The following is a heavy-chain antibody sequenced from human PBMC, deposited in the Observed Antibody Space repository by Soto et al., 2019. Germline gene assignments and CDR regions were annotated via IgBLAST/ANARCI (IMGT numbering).Heavy chain of an antibody. V-gene: IGHV3-66*01. CDR2: IYSGGST. D-gene: IGHD1-26*01. CDR1: GFTVSSNY. Sequence: GGSLRLSCAASGFTVSSNYMTWVRQAPGKGLEWVSVIYSGGSTYYADSVKGRFAISRDNSKNTLYLQMNSLGAEDTAVYYCATGSTFPWGQGPLLTVFS. J-gene: IGHJ5*02. CDR3: ATGSTFP.